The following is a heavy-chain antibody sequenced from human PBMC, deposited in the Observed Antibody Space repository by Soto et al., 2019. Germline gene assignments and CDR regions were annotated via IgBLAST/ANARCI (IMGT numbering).Heavy chain of an antibody. V-gene: IGHV1-2*04. Sequence: ASVTVSCMASGCTFTGYYMLCVRPAAARGLEWMGWINPNSGGTNYAQRFQGWVTMTRGTSISTAYTELSRLRSDDTAVFFCWRVPFIAPQYYDVRSGYYPQGYYGMDVWGQGTTVTVSS. CDR3: WRVPFIAPQYYDVRSGYYPQGYYGMDV. D-gene: IGHD3-3*01. J-gene: IGHJ6*02. CDR1: GCTFTGYY. CDR2: INPNSGGT.